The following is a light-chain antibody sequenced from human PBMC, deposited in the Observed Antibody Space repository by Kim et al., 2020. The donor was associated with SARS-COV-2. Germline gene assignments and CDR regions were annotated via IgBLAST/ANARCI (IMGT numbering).Light chain of an antibody. J-gene: IGKJ4*01. Sequence: DIQMTQSPSSLSASVGDRVTITCRASQSISKYLNWYQQKPGKAPKLLIYAASNLQSGVPSRFSGGGSGTDFTLTISSLQDEDFATYYCQQSYSSLTFGGWTKVDFK. CDR2: AAS. CDR1: QSISKY. CDR3: QQSYSSLT. V-gene: IGKV1-39*01.